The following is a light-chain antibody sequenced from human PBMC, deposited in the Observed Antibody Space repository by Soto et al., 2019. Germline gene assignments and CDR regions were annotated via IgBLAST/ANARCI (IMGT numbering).Light chain of an antibody. Sequence: EIVMTQSPATLSVSPGERVTLSCRASQSVSSNLAWYQQKPGQAPRLLIYGASTRATGIPARFSGSGSGTDFTLTISSLQSEDFALYYCQQYDNWPGFGPGTKVDIK. CDR3: QQYDNWPG. J-gene: IGKJ3*01. V-gene: IGKV3-15*01. CDR1: QSVSSN. CDR2: GAS.